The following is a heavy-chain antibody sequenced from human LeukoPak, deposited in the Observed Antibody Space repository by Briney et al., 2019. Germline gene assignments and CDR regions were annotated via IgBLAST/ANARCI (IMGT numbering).Heavy chain of an antibody. CDR1: SGSISSYF. CDR3: GRQGYTASHYFLDF. V-gene: IGHV4-4*07. Sequence: SETLSLTCTVSSGSISSYFWGWVRQPPGKGLEWIGRIYTTGTTHYNPSLKSRVAMSIDTSTNQFSLNLRSMTAADTAVYYCGRQGYTASHYFLDFWSQGALVAVS. J-gene: IGHJ4*02. D-gene: IGHD2-2*02. CDR2: IYTTGTT.